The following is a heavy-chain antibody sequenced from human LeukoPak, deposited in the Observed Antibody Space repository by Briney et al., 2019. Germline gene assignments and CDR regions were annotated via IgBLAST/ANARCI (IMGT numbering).Heavy chain of an antibody. D-gene: IGHD2-2*01. V-gene: IGHV2-5*02. CDR2: IYWDDDK. CDR1: GFSLSTSGVG. Sequence: SGPTLVNPTQTLTLTCTFSGFSLSTSGVGVGWIRQPPGKALERLALIYWDDDKRYSPSLKSRLTITKDTSKNQVVLTMTNVDPVDTATYYCAHTSLPAACFDYWGQGTLVTVSS. J-gene: IGHJ4*02. CDR3: AHTSLPAACFDY.